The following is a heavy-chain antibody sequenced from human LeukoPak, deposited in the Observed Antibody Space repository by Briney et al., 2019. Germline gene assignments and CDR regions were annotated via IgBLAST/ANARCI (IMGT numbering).Heavy chain of an antibody. CDR2: ISGSGGST. CDR3: AKAAGSVSYYFYYLEY. V-gene: IGHV3-23*01. D-gene: IGHD3-10*01. CDR1: GFIFSSYA. J-gene: IGHJ4*02. Sequence: GGSLRLPCAASGFIFSSYAMIWVRQAPGKGLEWVSLISGSGGSTFYAASVKGRFAVSRDNSKNTLYLQMNSLRAEDTAVYYCAKAAGSVSYYFYYLEYWGQETLVTVSS.